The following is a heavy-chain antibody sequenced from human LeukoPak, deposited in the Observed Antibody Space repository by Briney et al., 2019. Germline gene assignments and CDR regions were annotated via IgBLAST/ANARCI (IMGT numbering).Heavy chain of an antibody. CDR3: ARGMGFGEFSDYYFDY. J-gene: IGHJ4*02. CDR2: IYTSGST. D-gene: IGHD3-10*01. V-gene: IGHV4-61*02. CDR1: GGSISSGSYY. Sequence: KSSETLSLTCTVSGGSISSGSYYWSWIRQPAGKGLEWIGRIYTSGSTDYNPSLKSRVSISVDTSKNQFSLKLSSVTAADTAVYYCARGMGFGEFSDYYFDYWGQETLVTVSS.